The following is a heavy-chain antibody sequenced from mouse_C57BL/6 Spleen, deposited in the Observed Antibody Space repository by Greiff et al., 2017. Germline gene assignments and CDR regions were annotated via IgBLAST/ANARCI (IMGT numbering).Heavy chain of an antibody. CDR3: ARAGVYGQFAY. D-gene: IGHD1-1*02. V-gene: IGHV1-20*01. CDR1: GYSFTGYF. J-gene: IGHJ3*01. CDR2: INPYNGDT. Sequence: EVQVVESGPELVKPGDSVKISCKASGYSFTGYFMNWVMQSHGKSLEWIGRINPYNGDTFYNQKFKGKATLTVDKSSSTAHMELRSLTSEDSAVYYCARAGVYGQFAYWGQGTLVTVSA.